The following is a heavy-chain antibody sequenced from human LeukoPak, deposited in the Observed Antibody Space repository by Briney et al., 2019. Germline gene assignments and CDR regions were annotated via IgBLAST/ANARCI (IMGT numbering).Heavy chain of an antibody. CDR1: GGSISSGSYY. J-gene: IGHJ4*02. D-gene: IGHD3-3*01. CDR3: AREGPHDFWSGYPPFNY. CDR2: IYTSGST. Sequence: KPSQTLSLTCTVSGGSISSGSYYWSWIRQPAGKGLEWIGRIYTSGSTNYNPSLKSRVTISVDTSKNQFSLKLSSVTAADTAVYYCAREGPHDFWSGYPPFNYWGQGTLVTVSS. V-gene: IGHV4-61*02.